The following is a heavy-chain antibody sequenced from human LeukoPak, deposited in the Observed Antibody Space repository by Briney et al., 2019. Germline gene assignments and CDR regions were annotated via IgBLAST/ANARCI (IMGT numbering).Heavy chain of an antibody. Sequence: PGGSLRLSCAASGFTFSDYYMSWIRQAPGKGLEWVSYISSSGSTIYYADSVKGRFTISRDNAKNSLYLQMNSLRAEDTAVYYCASNGGGGYDYYYYYYMDVWGKGTTVTVSS. CDR1: GFTFSDYY. D-gene: IGHD3-22*01. J-gene: IGHJ6*03. CDR2: ISSSGSTI. V-gene: IGHV3-11*01. CDR3: ASNGGGGYDYYYYYYMDV.